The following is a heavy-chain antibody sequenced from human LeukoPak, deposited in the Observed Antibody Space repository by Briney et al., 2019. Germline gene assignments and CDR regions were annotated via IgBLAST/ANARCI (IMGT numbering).Heavy chain of an antibody. Sequence: PGGSLRPSCAASGFTFSTYGMHWVRQAPGKGLEWVAFTRYDGSNKYYADSVKGRFTISRDNSKNTLYLQMNSLRAEDTAVYYCARDRPLGINWFDPWGQGTLVTVSS. CDR2: TRYDGSNK. J-gene: IGHJ5*02. D-gene: IGHD3-3*02. V-gene: IGHV3-30*02. CDR3: ARDRPLGINWFDP. CDR1: GFTFSTYG.